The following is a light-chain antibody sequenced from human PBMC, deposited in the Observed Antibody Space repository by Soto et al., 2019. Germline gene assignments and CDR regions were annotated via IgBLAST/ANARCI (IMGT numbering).Light chain of an antibody. J-gene: IGKJ2*03. Sequence: DVQMTQSPSSLSASVGDRVTITCRASQNIGIYLNWYQQNPGKAPKPLIYAASTLLSGVPSRFSGSGSGTDFTLTISSLQPEDFATYYCQQIFGTRYSFVQGTELEIK. CDR3: QQIFGTRYS. V-gene: IGKV1-39*01. CDR2: AAS. CDR1: QNIGIY.